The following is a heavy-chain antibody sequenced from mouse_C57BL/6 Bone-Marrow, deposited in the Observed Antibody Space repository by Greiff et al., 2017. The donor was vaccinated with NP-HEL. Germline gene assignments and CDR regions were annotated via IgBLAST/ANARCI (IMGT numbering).Heavy chain of an antibody. D-gene: IGHD1-1*01. CDR1: GYTFTSYT. J-gene: IGHJ2*01. CDR2: INPSSGYT. V-gene: IGHV1-4*01. CDR3: ARFTTVVAKSPYFDY. Sequence: QVQLKQSGAELARPGASVKMSCKASGYTFTSYTMHWVKQRPGQGLEWIGYINPSSGYTKYNQKFKDKATLTADKSSSTAYMQLSSLTSEDSAVYYCARFTTVVAKSPYFDYWGQGTTLTVSS.